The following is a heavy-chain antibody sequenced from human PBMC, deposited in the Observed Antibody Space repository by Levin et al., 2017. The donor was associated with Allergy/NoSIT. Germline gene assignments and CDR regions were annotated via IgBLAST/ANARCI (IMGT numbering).Heavy chain of an antibody. Sequence: SGGSLRLSCAASGFTVSSNYMSWVRQAPGKGLEWVSVIYTGGSRYYADNVKGRFSISRDESKNTLQLQMNSLRPEDTAVYYCAKERGDAFDVWGQGTMVTVSS. V-gene: IGHV3-66*02. CDR3: AKERGDAFDV. CDR1: GFTVSSNY. CDR2: IYTGGSR. J-gene: IGHJ3*01.